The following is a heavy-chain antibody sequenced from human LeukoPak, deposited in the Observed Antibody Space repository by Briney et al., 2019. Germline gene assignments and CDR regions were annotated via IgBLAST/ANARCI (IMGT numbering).Heavy chain of an antibody. Sequence: PGGSLRLSCAASGFTFSSYWMSWVRQAPGKGLEWVANIKQDGSEKYYVDSVKGRFTISRDNAKNSLYLQMNSLRAEDTAVYYCAREQQLVRVYYYYCMDVWGKGTTVTVSS. V-gene: IGHV3-7*01. J-gene: IGHJ6*03. D-gene: IGHD6-13*01. CDR1: GFTFSSYW. CDR3: AREQQLVRVYYYYCMDV. CDR2: IKQDGSEK.